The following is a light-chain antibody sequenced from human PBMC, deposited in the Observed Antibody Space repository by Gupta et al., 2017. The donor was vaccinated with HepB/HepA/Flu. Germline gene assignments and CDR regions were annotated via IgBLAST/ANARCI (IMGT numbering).Light chain of an antibody. CDR3: QVWDSTSGV. V-gene: IGLV3-21*02. CDR2: DDS. J-gene: IGLJ3*02. CDR1: SIGSER. Sequence: SSVLTQPPSVSVAPGQTAGLICRGNSIGSERVHWYQQKPGQAPVLVVYDDSERPSGIPERASGSNSGTTATLIISRVEAGDEDDYYCQVWDSTSGVFGGGTRLTVL.